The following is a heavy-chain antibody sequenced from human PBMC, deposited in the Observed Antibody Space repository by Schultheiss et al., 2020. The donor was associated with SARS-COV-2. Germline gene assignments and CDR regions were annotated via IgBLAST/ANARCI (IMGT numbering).Heavy chain of an antibody. CDR3: AREGDRPTGFRNSQLDTTETH. Sequence: ASVKVSCKASGYTFTSYYMHWVRQAPGQGLEWMGIINPSGGSTSYAQKFQGRVTMTRDTSTSTVYMELSSLRSEDTAVYYCAREGDRPTGFRNSQLDTTETHWGQGTLVTVSS. V-gene: IGHV1-46*01. CDR1: GYTFTSYY. CDR2: INPSGGST. J-gene: IGHJ4*02. D-gene: IGHD4-23*01.